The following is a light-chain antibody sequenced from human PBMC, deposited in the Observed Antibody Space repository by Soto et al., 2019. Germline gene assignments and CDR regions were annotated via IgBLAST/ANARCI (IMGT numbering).Light chain of an antibody. CDR1: SSNIGNNF. Sequence: QSVLTQPPSVSAAPGQTVTISCSGSSSNIGNNFVSWYQQLPGTAPKRLICDNSNRPAGIPDRFSGSKSGTSATLGITGLQTGDEAYYYCAAWDSSLSAVVFGGGTKLTVL. CDR2: DNS. V-gene: IGLV1-51*01. CDR3: AAWDSSLSAVV. J-gene: IGLJ2*01.